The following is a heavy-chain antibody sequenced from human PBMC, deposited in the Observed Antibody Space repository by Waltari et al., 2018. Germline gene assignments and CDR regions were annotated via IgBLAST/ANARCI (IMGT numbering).Heavy chain of an antibody. Sequence: EVQLVESGGGLVQPGGSLRLSCAASGFTVSTKYMSWVRKAPGKGLEWVAVIYAGGTTYYPDSVRGRFTISRDTSKNTVYLQMNSLRPEDTAVYYCAGHGYFGSGSHYFDSWGQGTLVTVSS. J-gene: IGHJ4*02. V-gene: IGHV3-66*02. D-gene: IGHD3-10*01. CDR3: AGHGYFGSGSHYFDS. CDR2: IYAGGTT. CDR1: GFTVSTKY.